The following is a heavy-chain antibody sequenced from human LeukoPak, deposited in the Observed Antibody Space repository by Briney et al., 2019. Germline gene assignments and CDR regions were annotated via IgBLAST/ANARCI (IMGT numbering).Heavy chain of an antibody. V-gene: IGHV3-23*01. Sequence: GGSLRLSCAASGFTFSSYAMSWVRQAPGKGLERVSAISGSGGSTYYADSVKGRFTISRDNSKNTLYLQMNSLRAEDTAVYYCAKGDILPNWFDPWGQGTLVTVSS. CDR2: ISGSGGST. D-gene: IGHD3-9*01. J-gene: IGHJ5*02. CDR3: AKGDILPNWFDP. CDR1: GFTFSSYA.